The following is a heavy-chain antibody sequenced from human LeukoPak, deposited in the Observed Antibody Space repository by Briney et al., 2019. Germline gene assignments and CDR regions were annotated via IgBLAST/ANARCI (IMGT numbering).Heavy chain of an antibody. CDR3: ARDLVVPAAISRYYYYGMDV. CDR1: GFTFSSYW. Sequence: GGSLRLSCAASGFTFSSYWMSWVRQAPGKGPEWVANIKQDGSEKYYVDSVKGRFTISRDNAKNSLYLQMNSLRAEDTAVYYCARDLVVPAAISRYYYYGMDVWGQGTTVTVSS. CDR2: IKQDGSEK. J-gene: IGHJ6*02. D-gene: IGHD2-2*01. V-gene: IGHV3-7*01.